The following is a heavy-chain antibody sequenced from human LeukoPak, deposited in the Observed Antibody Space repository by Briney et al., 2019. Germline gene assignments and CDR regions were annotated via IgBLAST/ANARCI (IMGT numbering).Heavy chain of an antibody. J-gene: IGHJ4*02. CDR1: GFTFSTYS. CDR2: ISTSSSYI. CDR3: ARDQDWNDRGGLDY. Sequence: GGSLRLSCAASGFTFSTYSMNWVRQAPGKGLEWVSFISTSSSYIYYADSVKGRFTISRDNSKNSLYLQMNSLRAEDTAVYYCARDQDWNDRGGLDYWGQGTMVIVSS. V-gene: IGHV3-21*01. D-gene: IGHD1-1*01.